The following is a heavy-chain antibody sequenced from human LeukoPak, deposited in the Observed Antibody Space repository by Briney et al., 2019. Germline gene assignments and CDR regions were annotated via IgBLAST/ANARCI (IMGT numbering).Heavy chain of an antibody. V-gene: IGHV4-61*02. CDR3: AREWKQLVEGGNYLDY. CDR2: IYTSGST. Sequence: SQTLSLTCTVSGGSISSGSYYWSWIRQPAGKGLEWIGRIYTSGSTNYNPSLKSRVTISVDTSKNQFSLKLSSVTAADTAVYYCAREWKQLVEGGNYLDYWGQGTLVTVSS. CDR1: GGSISSGSYY. D-gene: IGHD6-6*01. J-gene: IGHJ4*02.